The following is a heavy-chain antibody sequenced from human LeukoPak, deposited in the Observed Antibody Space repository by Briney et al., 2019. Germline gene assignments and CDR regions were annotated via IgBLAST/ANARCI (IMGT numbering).Heavy chain of an antibody. CDR3: AREGYDSNGYPFFDI. CDR2: IHPSGGST. J-gene: IGHJ3*02. D-gene: IGHD3-22*01. Sequence: ASVNVSCKASGYIFINIYMHWVRQAPGQGLERMGRIHPSGGSTSYAQKLHGRVTMTSDTSINTLYMELNSLASEDTAVYYCAREGYDSNGYPFFDIWGQGTMVTASS. CDR1: GYIFINIY. V-gene: IGHV1-46*04.